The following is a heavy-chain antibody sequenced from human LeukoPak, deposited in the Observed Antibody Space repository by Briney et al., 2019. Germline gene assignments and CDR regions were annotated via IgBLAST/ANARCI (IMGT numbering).Heavy chain of an antibody. CDR1: GFTVSSNY. Sequence: GGSLRLSCAASGFTVSSNYMNWVRQAPGKGLEWVSGISGSGGSTYYADSAKGRFTISRDNSKNTLYLQMNSLRVEDTAVYYCAKEGGLRSSWSFDFWGQGILVIVSS. D-gene: IGHD6-13*01. J-gene: IGHJ4*02. V-gene: IGHV3-23*01. CDR2: ISGSGGST. CDR3: AKEGGLRSSWSFDF.